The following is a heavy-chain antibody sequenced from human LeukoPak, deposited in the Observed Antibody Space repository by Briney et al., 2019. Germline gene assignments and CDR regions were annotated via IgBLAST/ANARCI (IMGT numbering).Heavy chain of an antibody. V-gene: IGHV1-69*04. CDR2: IIPILGIA. J-gene: IGHJ3*02. CDR3: SRDGSSLDAFDI. Sequence: ASVKLSCKASGGTFSSYAISWVRQAPGQRLEWMGRIIPILGIANYAQTFQGRVTITADKSTSTAYMELSRVGSEGTGVYYCSRDGSSLDAFDIWGQGTMVTVSS. D-gene: IGHD3-10*01. CDR1: GGTFSSYA.